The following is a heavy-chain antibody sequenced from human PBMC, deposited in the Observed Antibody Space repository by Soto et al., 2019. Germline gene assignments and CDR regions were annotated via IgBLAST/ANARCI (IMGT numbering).Heavy chain of an antibody. D-gene: IGHD3-22*01. CDR1: GYTFTTYG. CDR2: INPNSGHT. CDR3: ARGQVVNFDNSFDP. Sequence: QIQLLQSGAEVKKPGTSVKVSCQASGYTFTTYGIIWVRQAPGQGLEWMGWINPNSGHTNYAQNLKDRATMTTDTSTNTAYMELRTLTSDDTAVYFCARGQVVNFDNSFDPWGQGTLVTVSS. J-gene: IGHJ5*02. V-gene: IGHV1-18*01.